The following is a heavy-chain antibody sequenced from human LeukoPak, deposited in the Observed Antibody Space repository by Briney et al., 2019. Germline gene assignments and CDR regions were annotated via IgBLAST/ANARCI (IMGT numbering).Heavy chain of an antibody. D-gene: IGHD3-22*01. J-gene: IGHJ4*02. CDR3: ARVGWGDRYYDSSGYYYFDY. V-gene: IGHV4-39*07. Sequence: SETLSLTCTVSGGSISSSSYYWGWIRQPPGKGLEWIGSIYYSGSTYYNPSLKSRVTISVDTSKNQFSLKLSSVTAADTAVYYCARVGWGDRYYDSSGYYYFDYWGQGTLVTVSS. CDR2: IYYSGST. CDR1: GGSISSSSYY.